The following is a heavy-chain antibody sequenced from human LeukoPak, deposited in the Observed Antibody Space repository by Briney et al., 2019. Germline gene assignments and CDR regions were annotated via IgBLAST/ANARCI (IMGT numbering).Heavy chain of an antibody. CDR2: IYTSGST. CDR1: GGSISSYY. Sequence: SDTLSLTCTVSGGSISSYYWSWIRQPAGKGLEWIGRIYTSGSTNYNPSLKSRVTMSVDTSKNQFSLKLSSVTAADTAVYYCTSSSSGWFWNYWGQGTLVTVSS. V-gene: IGHV4-4*07. D-gene: IGHD6-19*01. CDR3: TSSSSGWFWNY. J-gene: IGHJ4*02.